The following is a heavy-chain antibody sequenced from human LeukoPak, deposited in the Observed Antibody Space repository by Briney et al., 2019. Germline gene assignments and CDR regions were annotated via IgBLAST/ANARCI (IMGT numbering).Heavy chain of an antibody. CDR3: VRDGDAYDFDL. J-gene: IGHJ4*02. Sequence: GGSLRLACAASGFSIRGYWMHSVRQAPGKGLMWVSRIKSDGSWTNYADSVRGRFTISRDNAKNTLFLQMVGLRAEDTAIYYCVRDGDAYDFDLWGQGILVTVSS. V-gene: IGHV3-74*01. CDR2: IKSDGSWT. CDR1: GFSIRGYW. D-gene: IGHD5-12*01.